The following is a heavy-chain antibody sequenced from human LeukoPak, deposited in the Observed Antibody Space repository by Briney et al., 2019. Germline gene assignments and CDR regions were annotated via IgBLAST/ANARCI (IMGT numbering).Heavy chain of an antibody. CDR3: ASSSGRLFDY. CDR2: ISTGGGNI. Sequence: GGSLRLSCAASGFTFSNYEMNWVRQAPGKGLEWVSYISTGGGNIYYADSVKGRFTISRDNAKNSLYLQMNSLRAEDTAVYYCASSSGRLFDYWGQGTLVTVSS. D-gene: IGHD3-22*01. V-gene: IGHV3-48*03. CDR1: GFTFSNYE. J-gene: IGHJ4*02.